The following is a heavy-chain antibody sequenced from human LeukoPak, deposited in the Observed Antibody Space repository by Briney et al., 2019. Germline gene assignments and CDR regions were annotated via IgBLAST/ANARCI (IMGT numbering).Heavy chain of an antibody. J-gene: IGHJ6*03. D-gene: IGHD2-2*01. V-gene: IGHV4-39*01. CDR3: ARHLVVPATTYYYYYMDV. Sequence: SPETLSLTCTVSGDSMSSNYYYWGWIRQPPGKGLDWIGTVYFTGSPYYNPSLKSRVTISVDTSETQFSLTLSSVTAADTAVYFCARHLVVPATTYYYYYMDVWGKGTTVTVSS. CDR2: VYFTGSP. CDR1: GDSMSSNYYY.